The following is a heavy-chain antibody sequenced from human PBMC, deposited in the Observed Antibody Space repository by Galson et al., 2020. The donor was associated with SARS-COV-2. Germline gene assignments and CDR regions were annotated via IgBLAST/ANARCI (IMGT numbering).Heavy chain of an antibody. Sequence: SVKVSCKASGGTFSSYAISWVRQAPGQGLEWMGGIIPILGIANYAQKFQGRVTITADKSTSTAYMELSSLRSEDTAVYYCARGKGTVTTFLRGIHYYYMDVWGKGTTVTVSS. CDR3: ARGKGTVTTFLRGIHYYYMDV. V-gene: IGHV1-69*10. J-gene: IGHJ6*03. CDR2: IIPILGIA. CDR1: GGTFSSYA. D-gene: IGHD4-17*01.